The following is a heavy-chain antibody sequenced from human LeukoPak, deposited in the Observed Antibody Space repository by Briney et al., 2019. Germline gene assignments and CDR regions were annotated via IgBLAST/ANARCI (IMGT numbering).Heavy chain of an antibody. V-gene: IGHV5-51*01. CDR3: ATSYGSGSSRFDP. Sequence: GESLKISCKGSGYSFTNYWIGWVRQMPGKGLEWMGIIYAGDSDTRYSPSFQGQVTFSVDKSISTAYLQWSSLKASDTAMYYCATSYGSGSSRFDPWGQGTLVTVSS. J-gene: IGHJ5*02. CDR2: IYAGDSDT. CDR1: GYSFTNYW. D-gene: IGHD3-10*01.